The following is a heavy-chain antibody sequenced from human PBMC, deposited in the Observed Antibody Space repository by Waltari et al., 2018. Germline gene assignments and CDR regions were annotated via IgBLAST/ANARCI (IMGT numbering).Heavy chain of an antibody. Sequence: GMHWVRQAPGKGLGWVAGIWYDGSNKYYADSVKGRFTISRDNSKNTLYLQMNSLRAEDTAVYYCARDFQHWGQGTLVTVSS. CDR2: IWYDGSNK. CDR3: ARDFQH. J-gene: IGHJ1*01. CDR1: G. V-gene: IGHV3-33*01.